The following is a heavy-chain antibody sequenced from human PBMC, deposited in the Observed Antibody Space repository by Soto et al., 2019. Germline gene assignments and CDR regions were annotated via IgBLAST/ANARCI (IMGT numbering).Heavy chain of an antibody. CDR2: IYYSGST. Sequence: QVQLQESGPGLVKPSQTLSLTCTVSGGSISSGDYYWSWIRQPPGKGLEWIGYIYYSGSTYYNPSLKCRVTRSVDTSKNHSSLKLSSVTAADTAVYYCARVRYYGSGPGSYCGQGYLFTVSS. CDR3: ARVRYYGSGPGSY. CDR1: GGSISSGDYY. D-gene: IGHD3-10*01. J-gene: IGHJ4*02. V-gene: IGHV4-30-4*01.